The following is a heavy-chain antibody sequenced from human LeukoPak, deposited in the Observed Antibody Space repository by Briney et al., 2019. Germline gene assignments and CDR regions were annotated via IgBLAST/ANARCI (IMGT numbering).Heavy chain of an antibody. J-gene: IGHJ3*02. Sequence: GESLKISCKGSGYSFTSYWIGWARQMPGKGLEWMGIIYPGDSDTRYSPSFQGQVTISADKSINTAYLQWSSLKASATAMYYCARETSYYYDSSGAFDIWGQGTMVTVSS. CDR3: ARETSYYYDSSGAFDI. CDR1: GYSFTSYW. D-gene: IGHD3-22*01. CDR2: IYPGDSDT. V-gene: IGHV5-51*01.